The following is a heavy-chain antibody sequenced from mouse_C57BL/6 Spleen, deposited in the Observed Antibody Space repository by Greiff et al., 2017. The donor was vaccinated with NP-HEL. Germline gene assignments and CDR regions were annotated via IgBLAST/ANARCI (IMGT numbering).Heavy chain of an antibody. CDR2: IWRGGST. V-gene: IGHV2-5*01. D-gene: IGHD2-4*01. J-gene: IGHJ2*01. Sequence: VQLQQSGPGLVQPSQSLSITCTVSGFSLTSYGVHWVRQSPGKGLEWLGVIWRGGSTDYNAAFMSRLSITKDNSKSQVFFKMNSLQADDTAIYYCAKNGGYDSDYFDYWGQGTTLTVSS. CDR3: AKNGGYDSDYFDY. CDR1: GFSLTSYG.